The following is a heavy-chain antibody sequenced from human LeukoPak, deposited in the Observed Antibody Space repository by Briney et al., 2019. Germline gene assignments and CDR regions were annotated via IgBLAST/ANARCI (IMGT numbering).Heavy chain of an antibody. D-gene: IGHD3-22*01. J-gene: IGHJ4*02. Sequence: GGSLRLSCAAFGFTFSSYGMHWVRQTPCKGLEWVAFIRHDGSYQQYADSVKGRFTVSRDNSKDMVYLQMNSLRTEDTAVYYCAKNRDSSDYPRDFDFWGQGTLVTVSS. V-gene: IGHV3-30*02. CDR2: IRHDGSYQ. CDR1: GFTFSSYG. CDR3: AKNRDSSDYPRDFDF.